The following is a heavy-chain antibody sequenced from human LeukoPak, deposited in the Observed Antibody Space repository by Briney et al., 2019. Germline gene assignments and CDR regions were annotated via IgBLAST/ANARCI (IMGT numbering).Heavy chain of an antibody. J-gene: IGHJ4*02. V-gene: IGHV1-2*02. D-gene: IGHD2-2*01. Sequence: GASVKVSCKASGYTCTGYFMHWVRQAPGQGLEWMGWINPNSGGTNYAQKFQGRVTMTRDTSISTAYMELSRLRSDDTAVYYCASSIVYCSSTSCYFNWGQGTLVTVSS. CDR3: ASSIVYCSSTSCYFN. CDR1: GYTCTGYF. CDR2: INPNSGGT.